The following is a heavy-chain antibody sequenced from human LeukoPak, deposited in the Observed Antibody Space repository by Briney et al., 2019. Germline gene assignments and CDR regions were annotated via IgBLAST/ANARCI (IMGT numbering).Heavy chain of an antibody. CDR3: ARDQLILSYYYGMDV. V-gene: IGHV3-64*01. CDR1: GFTFSNYA. J-gene: IGHJ6*02. Sequence: GGSLRLSCAASGFTFSNYAMHWVRQAPGKGLEYVSAISSNGGITYYAKSVEGRFTISRDNSKNTLHLQMGSLRAEDVAVYYCARDQLILSYYYGMDVWGQGTTDTVSS. CDR2: ISSNGGIT. D-gene: IGHD2-15*01.